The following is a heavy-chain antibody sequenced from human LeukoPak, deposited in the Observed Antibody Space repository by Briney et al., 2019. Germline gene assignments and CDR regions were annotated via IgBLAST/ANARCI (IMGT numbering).Heavy chain of an antibody. CDR2: ISSSGSTI. D-gene: IGHD1-26*01. J-gene: IGHJ4*02. Sequence: GGSLRLSCAASGFTFSSYEMNWVRQAPGKGLEWVSYISSSGSTIYYADSVKGRFTISRDNSKNTLYLQMNSLRAEDTAVYYCAKRGEVGTYYYFDYWGQGTLVTVSS. V-gene: IGHV3-48*03. CDR1: GFTFSSYE. CDR3: AKRGEVGTYYYFDY.